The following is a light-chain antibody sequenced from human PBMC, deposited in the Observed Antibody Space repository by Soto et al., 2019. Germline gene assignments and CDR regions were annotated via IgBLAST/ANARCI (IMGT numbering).Light chain of an antibody. Sequence: QSALTQPPSASGSPGQSVTISCTGTSSDVGGYDLVSWYQQHPGKAPKLMIYEVNKWPSGVPDRFSGSKSGNTASLTVSGLEAEDEADYYCGSYAGINNFVFGGGTKLTVL. J-gene: IGLJ2*01. CDR1: SSDVGGYDL. V-gene: IGLV2-8*01. CDR3: GSYAGINNFV. CDR2: EVN.